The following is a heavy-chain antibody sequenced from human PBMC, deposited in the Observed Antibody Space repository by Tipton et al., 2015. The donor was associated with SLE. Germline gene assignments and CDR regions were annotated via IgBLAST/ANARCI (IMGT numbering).Heavy chain of an antibody. CDR2: IYYSGST. Sequence: TLSLTCTVSGGSINTYYWSWIRQPPGKGLEWIGYIYYSGSTNYNPSLKSRVTISVDTSKNQFSLKLSPVTAADTAVYYCARGIKGPFDYWGQGTLVTVSS. V-gene: IGHV4-59*12. D-gene: IGHD3-3*02. CDR1: GGSINTYY. J-gene: IGHJ4*02. CDR3: ARGIKGPFDY.